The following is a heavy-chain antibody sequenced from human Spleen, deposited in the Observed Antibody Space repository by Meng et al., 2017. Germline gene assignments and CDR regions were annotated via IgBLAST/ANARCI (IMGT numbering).Heavy chain of an antibody. CDR1: GYTLTRFA. CDR3: TRDGYSDCSSTSCFDF. V-gene: IGHV7-4-1*02. CDR2: SSTNTGNP. J-gene: IGHJ4*02. D-gene: IGHD2-2*01. Sequence: ASVKVSCKASGYTLTRFAINWVRQAPGQGLEWMGWSSTNTGNPTYAHGFTGRFVFSLDTSASTAYLQISSLKADDTAVYYCTRDGYSDCSSTSCFDFWGQGTLVTVSS.